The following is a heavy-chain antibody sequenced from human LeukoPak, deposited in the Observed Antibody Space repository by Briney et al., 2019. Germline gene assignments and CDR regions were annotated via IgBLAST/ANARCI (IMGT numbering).Heavy chain of an antibody. CDR1: GGSISSYY. V-gene: IGHV4-4*07. J-gene: IGHJ3*02. CDR3: ARVSRGDHYYDSSGYYYEYAFDI. CDR2: IYTSGGT. D-gene: IGHD3-22*01. Sequence: SETLSLTCTVSGGSISSYYWSWIRQPAGKGLEWIGRIYTSGGTNYNPSLKSRVTMSVDTSKNQFSLKLSSVTAADTAVYYCARVSRGDHYYDSSGYYYEYAFDIWGQGTMVTVSS.